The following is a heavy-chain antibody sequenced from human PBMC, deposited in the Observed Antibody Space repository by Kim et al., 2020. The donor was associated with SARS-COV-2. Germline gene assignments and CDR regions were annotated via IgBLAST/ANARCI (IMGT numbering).Heavy chain of an antibody. Sequence: GGSLRLSCAASGFTFSSYAMSWVRQAPGKGLEWVSAISGSGGSTYYADSVKGRFTISRDNSKNTLYLQMNSLRAEDTAVYYCAKEEYSGYAPDWYSYYWGQGTLVTVSS. D-gene: IGHD5-12*01. CDR2: ISGSGGST. CDR3: AKEEYSGYAPDWYSYY. J-gene: IGHJ4*02. CDR1: GFTFSSYA. V-gene: IGHV3-23*01.